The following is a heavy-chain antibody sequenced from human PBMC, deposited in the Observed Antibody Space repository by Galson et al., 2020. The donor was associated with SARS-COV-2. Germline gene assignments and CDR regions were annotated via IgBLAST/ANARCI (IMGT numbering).Heavy chain of an antibody. Sequence: GESLKISCAASGFTFSNAWMSWVRQAPGKGLEWVGRIKSKTDGGTTDYAAPVKGRFTISRDDSKNTLYLQMNSLKTEDTAVYYCTTDQPLYYDSSGYYSGLTGGWFDPWGQGTLVTVSS. CDR2: IKSKTDGGTT. D-gene: IGHD3-22*01. V-gene: IGHV3-15*01. CDR1: GFTFSNAW. CDR3: TTDQPLYYDSSGYYSGLTGGWFDP. J-gene: IGHJ5*02.